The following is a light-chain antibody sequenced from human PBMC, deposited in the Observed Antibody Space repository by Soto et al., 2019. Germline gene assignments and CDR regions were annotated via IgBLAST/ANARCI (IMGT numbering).Light chain of an antibody. CDR2: LNSDGSH. CDR3: QTWGTGTNYV. CDR1: SGHSSYA. V-gene: IGLV4-69*01. J-gene: IGLJ1*01. Sequence: QAVVTQSPSASASLGASVKLTCTLSSGHSSYAIAWHQQQPEKGPRYLMKLNSDGSHRKGDGIPDRFPGSSSGAERYLTISSLQSEDEADYYCQTWGTGTNYVFGTGTKVTVL.